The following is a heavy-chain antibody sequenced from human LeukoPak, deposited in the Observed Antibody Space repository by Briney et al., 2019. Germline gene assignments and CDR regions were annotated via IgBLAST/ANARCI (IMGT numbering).Heavy chain of an antibody. V-gene: IGHV1-18*01. CDR3: ARGSEIRNYYYYYYMDV. CDR2: ISAYNGNT. D-gene: IGHD5-24*01. J-gene: IGHJ6*03. CDR1: GSTFTSYG. Sequence: ASVKVSCKASGSTFTSYGISRVRQPPGQGLAWMGWISAYNGNTNYAQKLQGRVTMTTDTSTSTAYMELRSLRSDDTAVYYCARGSEIRNYYYYYYMDVWGKGTTVTVSS.